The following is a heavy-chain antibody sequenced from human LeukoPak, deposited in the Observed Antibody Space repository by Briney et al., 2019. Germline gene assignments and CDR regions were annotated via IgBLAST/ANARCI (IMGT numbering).Heavy chain of an antibody. CDR3: ASLPTGPYNWFDP. V-gene: IGHV3-48*03. CDR2: ISSSGSTI. Sequence: GGSLRLSCAASGFTFSSYEMNWVRQAPGKGLEWVSYISSSGSTIYYADSVKGRFTISRDNAKNSLYLQMNSLRAEGTAVYYCASLPTGPYNWFDPWGQGTLVTVSS. CDR1: GFTFSSYE. D-gene: IGHD4-11*01. J-gene: IGHJ5*02.